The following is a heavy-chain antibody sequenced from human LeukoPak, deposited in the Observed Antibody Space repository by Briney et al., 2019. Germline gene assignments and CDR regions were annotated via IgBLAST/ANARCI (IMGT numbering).Heavy chain of an antibody. D-gene: IGHD3-3*01. CDR3: AAPGASGFVGNFWSGPLDF. J-gene: IGHJ4*02. CDR2: INPSAGTT. V-gene: IGHV1-46*01. Sequence: GASVKVSCKASGYTFSDHYIHWVRQAPGQGLEWMGVINPSAGTTTYPQKFQGRVTMNRDTSTSTVYMELSSLKSEDTAVYYCAAPGASGFVGNFWSGPLDFWGQGTLVTVSS. CDR1: GYTFSDHY.